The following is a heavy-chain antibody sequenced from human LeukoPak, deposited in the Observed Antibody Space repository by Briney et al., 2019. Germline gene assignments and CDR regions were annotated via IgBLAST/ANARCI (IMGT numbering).Heavy chain of an antibody. J-gene: IGHJ3*02. D-gene: IGHD4-17*01. CDR1: GYTFTGYY. CDR2: INPNSGGT. CDR3: ATTLAGDYHAFDI. Sequence: ASVKVSCKASGYTFTGYYMNWVRQAPGQGLEWMGRINPNSGGTNYAQKFQGRVTMTRDTSISTAYMEMSRLRSDVTALYYCATTLAGDYHAFDIWGQGTMVTVSS. V-gene: IGHV1-2*06.